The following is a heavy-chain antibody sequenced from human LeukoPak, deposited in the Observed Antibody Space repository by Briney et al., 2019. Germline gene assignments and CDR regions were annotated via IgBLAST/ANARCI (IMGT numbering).Heavy chain of an antibody. Sequence: AGGSLRLSCAASGFTFSTYWMHWVRHAPGRGLVWVSRINPAGTSTYYAASVKGRFTISRDNAQKMLSLQMNSLRVDDTAVYYGVRAVASNYGNFDYWGRGTLATVS. J-gene: IGHJ4*02. D-gene: IGHD3-10*01. CDR1: GFTFSTYW. CDR2: INPAGTST. CDR3: VRAVASNYGNFDY. V-gene: IGHV3-74*01.